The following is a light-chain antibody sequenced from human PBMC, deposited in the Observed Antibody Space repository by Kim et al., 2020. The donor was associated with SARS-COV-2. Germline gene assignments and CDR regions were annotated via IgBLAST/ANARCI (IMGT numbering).Light chain of an antibody. J-gene: IGKJ1*01. Sequence: ASVGDRVTITCRASQSISSYLNWYQQKPGKAPKLLIYAASSLQSGVPSRFSGSGSGTDFTLTISSLQPEYFATYYCQQSYSTPSTFGQGTKVDIK. V-gene: IGKV1-39*01. CDR3: QQSYSTPST. CDR2: AAS. CDR1: QSISSY.